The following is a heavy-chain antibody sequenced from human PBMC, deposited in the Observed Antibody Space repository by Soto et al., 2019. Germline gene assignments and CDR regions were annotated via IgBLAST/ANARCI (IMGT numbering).Heavy chain of an antibody. J-gene: IGHJ4*02. Sequence: SETLSLTCTVSGGSIISGGYFWSWIRQDPGKGLEWIGYIYYSGSTSSNPSLKSRVTISVDTSKNQFSLKLSSVTAADTAVYYCARGVAHWGQGTLVTVSS. CDR2: IYYSGST. CDR3: ARGVAH. V-gene: IGHV4-31*03. CDR1: GGSIISGGYF. D-gene: IGHD2-15*01.